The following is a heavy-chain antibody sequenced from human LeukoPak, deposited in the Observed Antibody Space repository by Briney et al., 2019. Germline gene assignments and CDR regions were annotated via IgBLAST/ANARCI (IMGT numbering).Heavy chain of an antibody. CDR1: GFTFSGSA. D-gene: IGHD3-22*01. V-gene: IGHV3-73*01. CDR2: IRSKANSYAT. J-gene: IGHJ4*02. CDR3: TRYYYDSSGYHG. Sequence: PGGSLRLSCAASGFTFSGSAMHWVRQASGKGLEWVGRIRSKANSYATAYAASVKGRFTISRDDSKNTAYLQMNSRKTEDTAVYYCTRYYYDSSGYHGWGQGTLVTVSS.